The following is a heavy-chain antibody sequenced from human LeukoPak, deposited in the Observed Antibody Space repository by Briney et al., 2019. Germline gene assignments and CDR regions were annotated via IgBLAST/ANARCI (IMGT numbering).Heavy chain of an antibody. Sequence: PSETLSLTCTVSGGSIRSSYYYWGWIRQPPGKGLEWIGSIYDSGSTYYNPSLKSRVTISVDTSKNQFSLKLSSVTAADTAVYYCARHTVGATLGYYFDYWGQGTLVTVSS. J-gene: IGHJ4*02. CDR1: GGSIRSSYYY. CDR3: ARHTVGATLGYYFDY. V-gene: IGHV4-39*01. CDR2: IYDSGST. D-gene: IGHD1-26*01.